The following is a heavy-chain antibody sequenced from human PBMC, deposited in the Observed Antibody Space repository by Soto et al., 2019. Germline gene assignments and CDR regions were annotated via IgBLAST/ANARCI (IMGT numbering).Heavy chain of an antibody. D-gene: IGHD3-10*01. Sequence: QLQLQESGSGLVKPSQTVSLTCAVSGGSISSGGYSWSWIRQPPGKGLEWIGYIDHSGSTYYNPSLKSRVTISVDTSKNQRSLKLSSVTAADTAVYYCARDPSGSGPNFDYWGQGALVTVSS. CDR3: ARDPSGSGPNFDY. J-gene: IGHJ4*02. CDR1: GGSISSGGYS. V-gene: IGHV4-30-2*01. CDR2: IDHSGST.